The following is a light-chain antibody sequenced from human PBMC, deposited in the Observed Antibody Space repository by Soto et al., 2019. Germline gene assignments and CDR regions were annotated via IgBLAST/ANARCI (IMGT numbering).Light chain of an antibody. V-gene: IGKV1-5*03. CDR2: KAS. CDR3: HQYYSFPRT. CDR1: QSISSL. J-gene: IGKJ1*01. Sequence: DIEMTQSPSTRSASVGDRFTITCRASQSISSLLAWYQQKPGKAPKFLIYKASSLQSGVPSRFSGSGSGTESTLTITSLQPDDFATYYCHQYYSFPRTFGQGTKVDIK.